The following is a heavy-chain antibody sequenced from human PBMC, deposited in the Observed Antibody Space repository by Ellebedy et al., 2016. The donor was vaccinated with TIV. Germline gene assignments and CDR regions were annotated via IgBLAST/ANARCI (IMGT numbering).Heavy chain of an antibody. CDR2: IWYDGSNK. V-gene: IGHV3-30*02. CDR3: SDFDY. J-gene: IGHJ4*02. Sequence: GESLKISCSASGFPFRSYGMHWVRQAPGKGLEWVAVIWYDGSNKYYADSVKGRFSISRDNSKNTLYLQMNSLRAEDTAVYYCSDFDYWGQGILVTVSS. CDR1: GFPFRSYG.